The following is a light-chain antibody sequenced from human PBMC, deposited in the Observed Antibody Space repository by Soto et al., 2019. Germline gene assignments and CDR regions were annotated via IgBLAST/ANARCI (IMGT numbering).Light chain of an antibody. CDR1: QSVGSS. V-gene: IGKV3-15*01. Sequence: EIVLTQSPGTLSFSPGERATLSGRASQSVGSSLAWYQQQPGQSPRLLIYGASTRANDLPARLSGSGSGTDLNLTISRLQSEDSAVYYCQQYTNWPRTFGQGTQVDIK. CDR3: QQYTNWPRT. J-gene: IGKJ1*01. CDR2: GAS.